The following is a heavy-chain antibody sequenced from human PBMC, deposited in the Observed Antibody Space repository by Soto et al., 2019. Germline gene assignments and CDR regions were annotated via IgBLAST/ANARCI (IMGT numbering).Heavy chain of an antibody. Sequence: SGPKLVNPTQTLKLTCTSPEFSLSTRGVGVVCIRQPPRKALQWLSLMFWDDDERYSPSLKSRITVAKNTSNNEVGRTMTSMDPVDTAIYYCAHFTHYYDSSGYYLYYFEYWGQGTPVTVSS. D-gene: IGHD3-22*01. V-gene: IGHV2-5*02. CDR3: AHFTHYYDSSGYYLYYFEY. CDR2: MFWDDDE. J-gene: IGHJ4*02. CDR1: EFSLSTRGVG.